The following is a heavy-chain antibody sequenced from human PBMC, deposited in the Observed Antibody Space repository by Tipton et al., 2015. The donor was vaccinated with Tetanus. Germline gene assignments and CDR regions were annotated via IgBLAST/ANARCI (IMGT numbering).Heavy chain of an antibody. D-gene: IGHD3-16*01. J-gene: IGHJ4*02. V-gene: IGHV1-69*01. CDR2: ITPIFGTT. CDR1: GGTFTNYA. CDR3: ARAPNRLSRAYDD. Sequence: QLVQSGAEMKKTGSSVKVSCKGSGGTFTNYALSSVRQAPGQGLEWVGGITPIFGTTNSAPKFQGRVTITAAASKNTAYMELSSLRREDTAVYCFARAPNRLSRAYDDWGQGTLLTASS.